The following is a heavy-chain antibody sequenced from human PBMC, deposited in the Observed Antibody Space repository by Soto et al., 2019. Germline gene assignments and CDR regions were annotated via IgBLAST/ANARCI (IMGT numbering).Heavy chain of an antibody. D-gene: IGHD4-17*01. CDR1: GGSFSGYY. CDR3: AREYGDYGVIAY. V-gene: IGHV4-34*01. CDR2: INHSGST. J-gene: IGHJ4*02. Sequence: QVQLQQWGAGLLKPSETLSLTCAVYGGSFSGYYWSWIRQPPGKGLEWIGEINHSGSTNYNPSLKSRVTISVDTSKNQFSLKLSSVTAADTDVYYCAREYGDYGVIAYWGQGTLVTVSS.